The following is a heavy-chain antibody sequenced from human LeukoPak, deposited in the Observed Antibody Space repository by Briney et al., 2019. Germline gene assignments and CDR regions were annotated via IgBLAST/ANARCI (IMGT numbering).Heavy chain of an antibody. J-gene: IGHJ3*02. D-gene: IGHD3-22*01. CDR1: GGSISSGNYY. Sequence: PSQTLSLTCTVSGGSISSGNYYWSWIRQTAGKGLEWIGRIYTSGSTNTNYNPSLKSRVTISLDTSNNQFSLKLSSVTAADTAVYYCAGPYDSSGYYYNDAFDIWGQGTMVTVSS. V-gene: IGHV4-61*02. CDR2: IYTSGSTNT. CDR3: AGPYDSSGYYYNDAFDI.